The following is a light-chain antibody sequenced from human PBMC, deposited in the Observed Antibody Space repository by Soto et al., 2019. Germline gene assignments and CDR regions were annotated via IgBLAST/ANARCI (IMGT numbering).Light chain of an antibody. CDR2: DAS. CDR3: QQYISYTSWT. J-gene: IGKJ1*01. V-gene: IGKV1-5*01. CDR1: QSISKY. Sequence: GVRVTITCRASQSISKYLGWYQQKPGKAPNLLIYDASILESGVPSRFSGSGSGTEFSLTISSLQADDFATYYCQQYISYTSWTFGQGTKVEI.